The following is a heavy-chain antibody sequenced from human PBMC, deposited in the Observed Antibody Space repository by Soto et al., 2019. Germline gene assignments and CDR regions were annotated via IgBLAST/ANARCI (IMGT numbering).Heavy chain of an antibody. V-gene: IGHV1-46*03. Sequence: GASVKVSCKASGYTFTTYYIHWVRQAPGQGLEWMGIINPSSGSAGYAQKFQVSVTMTRDTPTNTFYMELSSLRSDDTAVYYCARGNHLPYYYYGLDVWG. J-gene: IGHJ6*02. CDR2: INPSSGSA. D-gene: IGHD1-1*01. CDR3: ARGNHLPYYYYGLDV. CDR1: GYTFTTYY.